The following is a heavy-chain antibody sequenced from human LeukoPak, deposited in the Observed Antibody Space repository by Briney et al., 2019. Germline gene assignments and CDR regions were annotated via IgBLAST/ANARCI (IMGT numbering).Heavy chain of an antibody. J-gene: IGHJ6*03. CDR3: ARTPTSRKRFLGGAATGTDYYYYYYMDV. Sequence: SETLSLTCTVSGSSISSYYWSWIRQPAGKGLEWIGRIYTSGSTNYNTSLKSRVSMSVDTSKNQFSLKLRSVTAADTAVYYCARTPTSRKRFLGGAATGTDYYYYYYMDVWGKGTTVTISS. CDR1: GSSISSYY. CDR2: IYTSGST. D-gene: IGHD6-13*01. V-gene: IGHV4-4*07.